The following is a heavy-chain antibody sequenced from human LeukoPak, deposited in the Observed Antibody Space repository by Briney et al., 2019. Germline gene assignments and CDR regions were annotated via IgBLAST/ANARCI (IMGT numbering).Heavy chain of an antibody. D-gene: IGHD3-10*01. CDR2: ITPNSGGT. V-gene: IGHV1-2*02. Sequence: GASVKVSCKASGYTFTSYGISSVRQAPGQGLEWMGWITPNSGGTNYAQKFQGRVTMTRDTSISTAYMELSRLRSDDTAVYYCARDPSMVAYFDYWGQGTLVTVSS. J-gene: IGHJ4*02. CDR1: GYTFTSYG. CDR3: ARDPSMVAYFDY.